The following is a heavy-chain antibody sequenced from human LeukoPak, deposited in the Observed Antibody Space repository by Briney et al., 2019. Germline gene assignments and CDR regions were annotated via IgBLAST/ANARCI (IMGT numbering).Heavy chain of an antibody. D-gene: IGHD6-13*01. V-gene: IGHV4-34*01. CDR3: ARGIIAAAGRSWFDP. J-gene: IGHJ5*02. Sequence: SETLSLTCAVYGGSSSGYYWSWIRQPPGKGLEWIGEINHSGSTNYNPSLKSRVTISVDTSKNQFSLKLSSVTAADTAVYYCARGIIAAAGRSWFDPWGQGTLVTVSS. CDR1: GGSSSGYY. CDR2: INHSGST.